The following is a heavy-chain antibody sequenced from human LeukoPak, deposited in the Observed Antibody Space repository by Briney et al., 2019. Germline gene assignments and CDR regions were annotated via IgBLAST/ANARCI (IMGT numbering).Heavy chain of an antibody. CDR3: AREGAGAGQENQIDY. V-gene: IGHV1-8*01. CDR2: MNPNSGNT. D-gene: IGHD1-14*01. Sequence: GASVKVSCKASGYTFTSYDINWVRQATGQGLEWMGWMNPNSGNTGYAQKFQGRATMTRNTSISTAYMELSSLRSEDTAVYYCAREGAGAGQENQIDYWGQGTLVTVSS. J-gene: IGHJ4*02. CDR1: GYTFTSYD.